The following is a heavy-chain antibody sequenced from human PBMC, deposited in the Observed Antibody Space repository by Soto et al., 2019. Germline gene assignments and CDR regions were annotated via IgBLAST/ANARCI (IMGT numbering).Heavy chain of an antibody. CDR3: ARADYSNLIFDY. CDR1: GGSFSGYY. V-gene: IGHV4-34*01. Sequence: PSETLSLTCAVYGGSFSGYYWSWIRQPPGKGLEWIGEINHSGSTNYNPSLKSRVTISVDTSKNQFSLKLSSVTAADTAVYYCARADYSNLIFDYGGQGTLFTVSS. D-gene: IGHD4-4*01. CDR2: INHSGST. J-gene: IGHJ4*02.